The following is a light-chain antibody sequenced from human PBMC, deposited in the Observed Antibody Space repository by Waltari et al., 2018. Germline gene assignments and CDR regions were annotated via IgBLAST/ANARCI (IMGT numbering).Light chain of an antibody. CDR3: QQYYRSRT. CDR1: QSVLYNSNDKTY. CDR2: WAS. Sequence: DIVMTQSPDSLAVSLGERGTINCKSSQSVLYNSNDKTYLAWYQQKPGQPPRLLIYWASIRESGVSDRFSGSGSGTDFTLTISSRQAEDVAVYYCQQYYRSRTFGQGTKVEIK. V-gene: IGKV4-1*01. J-gene: IGKJ1*01.